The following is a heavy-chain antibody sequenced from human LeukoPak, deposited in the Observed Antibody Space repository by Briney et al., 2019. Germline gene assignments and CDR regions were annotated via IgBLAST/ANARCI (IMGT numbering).Heavy chain of an antibody. CDR2: ISGSGDST. D-gene: IGHD4-11*01. V-gene: IGHV3-23*01. CDR1: GITFSRYA. J-gene: IGHJ4*02. Sequence: GGSLRLSCAASGITFSRYAMSWVRQAPGKGLEWVSGISGSGDSTYFADSVKGRFTISRDNFKNTLYLQMNGLRAEDTAVYYCAKEKDSRGYFDYWGQGTLVTVSS. CDR3: AKEKDSRGYFDY.